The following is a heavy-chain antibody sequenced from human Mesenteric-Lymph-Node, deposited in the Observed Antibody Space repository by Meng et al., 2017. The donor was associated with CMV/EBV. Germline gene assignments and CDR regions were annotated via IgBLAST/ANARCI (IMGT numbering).Heavy chain of an antibody. CDR1: GGSLSRYY. CDR2: ISDSGRV. D-gene: IGHD3-3*01. CDR3: VRGVSPTEWPLEK. V-gene: IGHV4-59*01. Sequence: SETLSLTCTVSGGSLSRYYWSWIRQPPGKGLEWIGYISDSGRVNYNPSLKSRVDISIDTSRNQFSLRLNSVTAADTAVYFCVRGVSPTEWPLEKWGQGTLVTVSS. J-gene: IGHJ4*02.